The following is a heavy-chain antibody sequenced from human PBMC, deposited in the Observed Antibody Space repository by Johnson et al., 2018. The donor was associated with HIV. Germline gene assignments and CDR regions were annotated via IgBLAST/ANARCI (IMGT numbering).Heavy chain of an antibody. D-gene: IGHD5-18*01. CDR1: GFTFSDYY. CDR3: ARDREDPSDSYGAFDI. J-gene: IGHJ3*02. Sequence: QVQLVESGGGLVQPGGSLRLSCAASGFTFSDYYMSWIRQAPGKGLEWISYISSSGSTRYYADSVKGRFTISRDNSKNTLYLQMNSLRAEDTAVYYCARDREDPSDSYGAFDIWGQGTMVTVSS. V-gene: IGHV3-11*04. CDR2: ISSSGSTR.